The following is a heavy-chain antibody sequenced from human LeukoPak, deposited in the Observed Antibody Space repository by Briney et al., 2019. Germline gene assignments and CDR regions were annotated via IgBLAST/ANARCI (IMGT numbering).Heavy chain of an antibody. CDR3: AREGHHIADAFDI. CDR1: GFTFSSYS. Sequence: GGSLRLSCAASGFTFSSYSMNWVRQAPGKGLEWVSSISSSSSYIYYADSVKGRFTISRDNAKNSLYLQMNSLRAEDTAVYYCAREGHHIADAFDIWGQGTMDTVSS. J-gene: IGHJ3*02. V-gene: IGHV3-21*01. D-gene: IGHD2-21*01. CDR2: ISSSSSYI.